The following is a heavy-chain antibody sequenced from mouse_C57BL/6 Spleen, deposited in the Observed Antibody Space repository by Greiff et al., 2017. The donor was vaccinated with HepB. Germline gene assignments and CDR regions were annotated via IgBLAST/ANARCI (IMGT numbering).Heavy chain of an antibody. CDR2: IYPRSGNT. D-gene: IGHD1-1*01. J-gene: IGHJ2*01. CDR1: GYTFTSYG. CDR3: ARYGSTVFDY. Sequence: LQESGAELARPGASVKLSCKASGYTFTSYGISWVKQRTGQGLEWIGEIYPRSGNTYYNEKFKGKATLTADKSSSTAYMELRSLTSEDSAVYFCARYGSTVFDYWGQGTTLTVSS. V-gene: IGHV1-81*01.